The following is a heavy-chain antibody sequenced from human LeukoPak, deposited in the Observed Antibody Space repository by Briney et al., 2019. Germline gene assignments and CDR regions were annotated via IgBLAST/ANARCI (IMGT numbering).Heavy chain of an antibody. J-gene: IGHJ6*03. CDR3: ARALSNYVDYHYYYYMDV. CDR1: GFTFDDYG. V-gene: IGHV3-20*04. D-gene: IGHD4-11*01. CDR2: INWNGVST. Sequence: TGGSLRLSCAASGFTFDDYGMSWVRQAPGKGLEWVSGINWNGVSTSYVYSVKGRFTISRDNANISLDLQMNSLRAEDTALYYCARALSNYVDYHYYYYMDVWGKGTTVTVSS.